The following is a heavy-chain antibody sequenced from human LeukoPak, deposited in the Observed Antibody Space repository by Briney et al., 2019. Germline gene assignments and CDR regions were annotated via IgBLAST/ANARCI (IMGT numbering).Heavy chain of an antibody. CDR1: GFTFSSYW. CDR2: IKQDGSEK. V-gene: IGHV3-7*01. D-gene: IGHD3-22*01. CDR3: ARDQSNYYDSSGYSY. J-gene: IGHJ4*02. Sequence: GGSLRLSCAASGFTFSSYWMSWVRQAPGKGLEWVANIKQDGSEKYYVDSVKGRFTISRDNAKNSLYLQTNSLRAEDTAVYYCARDQSNYYDSSGYSYWGQGTLVTVSS.